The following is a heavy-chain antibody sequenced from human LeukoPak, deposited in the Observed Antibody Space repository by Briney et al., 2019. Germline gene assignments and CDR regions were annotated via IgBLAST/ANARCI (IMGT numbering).Heavy chain of an antibody. CDR1: GGTFISYA. J-gene: IGHJ5*02. CDR3: ARDPLGVTQAWFDP. D-gene: IGHD3-22*01. Sequence: SVKVSCKASGGTFISYAISWVRRAPGQGLEWMGGIIPIFGTANYAQKFQGRVTITADESTSTAYMELSSLRSEDTAVYYCARDPLGVTQAWFDPWGQGTLVTVSS. CDR2: IIPIFGTA. V-gene: IGHV1-69*13.